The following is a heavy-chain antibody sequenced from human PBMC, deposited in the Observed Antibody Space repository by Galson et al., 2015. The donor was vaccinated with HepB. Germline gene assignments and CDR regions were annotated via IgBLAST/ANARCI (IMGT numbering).Heavy chain of an antibody. CDR1: GFTFSSHG. Sequence: SLRLSCAASGFTFSSHGMHWVRQAPGKGLEWVAIIWFDGTNKYYEDSVKGRFTISRDNSKNTLYLQMSSLRVEDTAVYYCARDGGVVPRSRQPWYFDLWGRGSLVTVSS. J-gene: IGHJ2*01. D-gene: IGHD2-15*01. CDR3: ARDGGVVPRSRQPWYFDL. V-gene: IGHV3-33*01. CDR2: IWFDGTNK.